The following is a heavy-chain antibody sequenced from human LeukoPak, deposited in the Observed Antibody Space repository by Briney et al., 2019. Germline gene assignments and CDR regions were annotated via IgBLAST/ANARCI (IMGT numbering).Heavy chain of an antibody. D-gene: IGHD3-10*01. CDR3: ASPFGEFG. CDR1: GYTFTDHY. V-gene: IGHV1-2*02. J-gene: IGHJ4*02. CDR2: IHPGRGDT. Sequence: ASVKVSCQALGYTFTDHYFHWLRQAPGQGIEWMGWIHPGRGDTNIAQKFQGRVTMTRDTSISTAYMELSRLRSDDTAVYYCASPFGEFGWGQGTLVTVSS.